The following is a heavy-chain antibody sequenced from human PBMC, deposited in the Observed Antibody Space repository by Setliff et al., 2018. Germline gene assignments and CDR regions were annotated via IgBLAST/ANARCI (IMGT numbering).Heavy chain of an antibody. Sequence: GASVKVSCKTSGGTFSDNAMSWVRQAPGQGPEWMGWMNPNSGNTGYAQKFQGRVTMTRNTSISTAYMELSSLRSEDTAVYYCASTYYYGSGSRYAFDIWGQGTMVTVSS. CDR2: MNPNSGNT. CDR3: ASTYYYGSGSRYAFDI. CDR1: GGTFSDNA. V-gene: IGHV1-8*02. J-gene: IGHJ3*02. D-gene: IGHD3-10*01.